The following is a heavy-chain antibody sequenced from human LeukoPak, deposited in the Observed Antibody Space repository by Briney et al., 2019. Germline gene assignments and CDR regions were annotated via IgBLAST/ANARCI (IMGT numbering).Heavy chain of an antibody. J-gene: IGHJ4*02. CDR2: ISGSGGST. D-gene: IGHD2-2*01. CDR1: GFTFSSYA. V-gene: IGHV3-23*01. CDR3: ARHDCTSANCPLDY. Sequence: GGSLRLSCAASGFTFSSYAMSWVRQAPGKGLEWVSVISGSGGSTYYADSVKGRFTISRDNSKNTLYLQMNSLRAEDTALYYCARHDCTSANCPLDYWGQGTLVAVSS.